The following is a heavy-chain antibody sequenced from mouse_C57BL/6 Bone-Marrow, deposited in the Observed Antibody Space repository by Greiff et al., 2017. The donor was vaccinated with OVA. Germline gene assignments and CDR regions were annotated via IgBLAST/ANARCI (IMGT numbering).Heavy chain of an antibody. J-gene: IGHJ4*01. CDR2: ILPGSGST. CDR3: AREGVIYYGNYDYAMDY. V-gene: IGHV1-9*01. Sequence: QVQLQQSGAELMKPGASVKLSRKATGYTFTGYWIEWVKQRPGHGLEWIGEILPGSGSTNYNEKFKGKATFTADTSSNTAYMQLSSLTTEDSAIYYCAREGVIYYGNYDYAMDYWGQGTSVTVSS. CDR1: GYTFTGYW. D-gene: IGHD2-1*01.